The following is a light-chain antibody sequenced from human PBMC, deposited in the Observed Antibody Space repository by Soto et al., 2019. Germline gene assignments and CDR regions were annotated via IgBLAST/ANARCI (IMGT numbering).Light chain of an antibody. CDR2: EVS. CDR1: SSDVGGYNF. J-gene: IGLJ1*01. V-gene: IGLV2-14*01. Sequence: QSALTQPASVSGSPGQSITISCTGTSSDVGGYNFVSWYQQHPGKAPKVMIYEVSSRPSGVSNRFSGSKSGNTASLTISGLQAEDEADYYCSSYASSRTLYVFGTGIKVTVL. CDR3: SSYASSRTLYV.